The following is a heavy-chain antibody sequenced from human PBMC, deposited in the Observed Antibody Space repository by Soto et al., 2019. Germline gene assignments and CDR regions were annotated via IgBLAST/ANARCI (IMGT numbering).Heavy chain of an antibody. CDR1: GFTFSSYA. CDR3: AKDLGRRHNWNEDV. J-gene: IGHJ6*04. D-gene: IGHD1-20*01. Sequence: GGSLRLSCAASGFTFSSYAMSWVRQAPGKGLEWVSAISGSGGSTYYADSVKGRFTISRDNSKNTLYLQMNSLRAEDTAVYYCAKDLGRRHNWNEDVWGKGTTVTVSS. CDR2: ISGSGGST. V-gene: IGHV3-23*01.